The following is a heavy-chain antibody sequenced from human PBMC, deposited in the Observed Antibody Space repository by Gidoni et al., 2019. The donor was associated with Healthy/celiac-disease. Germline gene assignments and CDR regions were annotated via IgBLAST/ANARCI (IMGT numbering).Heavy chain of an antibody. CDR1: GGSISSYY. CDR2: IYYSVRT. CDR3: ARAESSGYSPYFDY. V-gene: IGHV4-59*01. D-gene: IGHD3-22*01. Sequence: QVQLQESGPGLVKPSETLSLTCTVSGGSISSYYWSWIRQPPVKGLEWIGYIYYSVRTNYTPSLNSRVTISSYTSKNQFSLKLSSVTAADTAVYYCARAESSGYSPYFDYWGQGTLVTVSS. J-gene: IGHJ4*02.